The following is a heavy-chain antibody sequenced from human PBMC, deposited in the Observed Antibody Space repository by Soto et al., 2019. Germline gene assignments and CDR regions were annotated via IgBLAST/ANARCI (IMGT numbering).Heavy chain of an antibody. V-gene: IGHV3-30*18. CDR2: ISHDGSVT. CDR3: AKGWDSSGWYNWFDP. J-gene: IGHJ5*02. CDR1: GFTFSTSG. D-gene: IGHD6-13*01. Sequence: QVQMVESGGGVVQPGTSLRLSCATSGFTFSTSGMHWVRQAPGKGLEWVAMISHDGSVTYYTDSVQGRFTISRDTPKNTLYLQMNSLRDEDTAIYYCAKGWDSSGWYNWFDPWGQGTRVTVS.